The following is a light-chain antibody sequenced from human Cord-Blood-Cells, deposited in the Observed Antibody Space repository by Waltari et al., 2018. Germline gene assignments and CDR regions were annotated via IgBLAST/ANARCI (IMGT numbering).Light chain of an antibody. CDR3: QQRSNWPPYT. V-gene: IGKV3-11*01. Sequence: EIVLTQSPAPLSLSPGERATPSCRASQSVSSYLAWYQQKPGQAPRLLIYDASNRATGIPARFSGSGSGTDFTLTISSLEPEDFAVYYCQQRSNWPPYTFGQGTKLVIK. CDR2: DAS. CDR1: QSVSSY. J-gene: IGKJ2*01.